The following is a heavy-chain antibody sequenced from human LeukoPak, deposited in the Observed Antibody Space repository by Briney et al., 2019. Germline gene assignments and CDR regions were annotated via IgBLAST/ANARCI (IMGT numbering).Heavy chain of an antibody. CDR2: ISAYNGNT. Sequence: HGASVKVSCEASGYTFTSYYMHWVRQAPGQGLEWMGWISAYNGNTNYAQKLQGRVTMTTDTSTSTAYMELRSLRSDDTAVYYCARDFDRYSSSWKRAPHFDYWGQGTLVTVSS. CDR3: ARDFDRYSSSWKRAPHFDY. CDR1: GYTFTSYY. V-gene: IGHV1-18*04. D-gene: IGHD6-13*01. J-gene: IGHJ4*02.